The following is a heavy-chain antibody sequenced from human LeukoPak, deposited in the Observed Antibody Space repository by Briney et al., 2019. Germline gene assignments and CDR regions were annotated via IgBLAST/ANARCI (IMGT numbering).Heavy chain of an antibody. J-gene: IGHJ4*02. CDR2: IGTAGDT. V-gene: IGHV3-13*01. CDR1: RFTFSSYA. CDR3: ARVAKERVGGVYYFDY. D-gene: IGHD1-1*01. Sequence: PGGSLRLSCAASRFTFSSYAMSWVRQATGKGLEWVSAIGTAGDTYYTGSVKGRFTISRENAKNSLYLQMNSLRAGDTAVYYCARVAKERVGGVYYFDYWGQGTLVTVSS.